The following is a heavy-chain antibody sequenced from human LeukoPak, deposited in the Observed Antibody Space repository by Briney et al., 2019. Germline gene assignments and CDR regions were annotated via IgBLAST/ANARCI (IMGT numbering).Heavy chain of an antibody. V-gene: IGHV3-23*01. J-gene: IGHJ1*01. CDR2: ISGSGGST. CDR1: GFTFSSYA. Sequence: GGSLRLSCAASGFTFSSYAMSWVRQAPGKGLEWVSAISGSGGSTYYADSVKGRFTISRDNSKNTLYLQMNSLRAEDTAVYYCAKDGTGQQLVWGYFQHWGQGTLVTVPS. CDR3: AKDGTGQQLVWGYFQH. D-gene: IGHD6-13*01.